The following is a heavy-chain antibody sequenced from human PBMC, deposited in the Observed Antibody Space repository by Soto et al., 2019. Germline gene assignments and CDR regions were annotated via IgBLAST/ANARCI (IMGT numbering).Heavy chain of an antibody. Sequence: ETLSLTCTVSGGSISSSSYYWGWIRQPPGKGLEWIGSIYYSGSTYYNPSLKSRVTISVDTSKNQFSLKLSSVTAADTAVYYCARHSPGVAAAGFDPWGQGTLVTVSS. V-gene: IGHV4-39*01. CDR2: IYYSGST. D-gene: IGHD6-13*01. CDR3: ARHSPGVAAAGFDP. CDR1: GGSISSSSYY. J-gene: IGHJ5*02.